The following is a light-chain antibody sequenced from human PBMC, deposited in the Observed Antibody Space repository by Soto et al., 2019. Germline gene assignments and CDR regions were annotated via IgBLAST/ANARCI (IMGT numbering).Light chain of an antibody. J-gene: IGLJ2*01. V-gene: IGLV4-69*01. Sequence: QSVLTQSPSDSASPGASVKLTCTLSSGHSSYAIAWHQQQPEKGPRYLMKVKSDGSHTKGDGIPDRFSGSSSGAERYLTISSLQSEDEADYYCQTWGAGHVVFGGGTKVTVL. CDR2: VKSDGSH. CDR3: QTWGAGHVV. CDR1: SGHSSYA.